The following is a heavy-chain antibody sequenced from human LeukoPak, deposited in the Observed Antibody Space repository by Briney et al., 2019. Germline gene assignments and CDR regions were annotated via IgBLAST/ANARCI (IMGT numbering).Heavy chain of an antibody. D-gene: IGHD4-17*01. V-gene: IGHV4-31*03. CDR3: ARPTVLGHHFDL. Sequence: PSQTLSLTCTVSGGSISSGGYYWGWIRQHPGKGLEWIGYIHYSGSTYYNPSLKSRVTISVDTSKNQFSLKLSSVTAADTAVYYCARPTVLGHHFDLWGRGTLVTVSS. J-gene: IGHJ2*01. CDR2: IHYSGST. CDR1: GGSISSGGYY.